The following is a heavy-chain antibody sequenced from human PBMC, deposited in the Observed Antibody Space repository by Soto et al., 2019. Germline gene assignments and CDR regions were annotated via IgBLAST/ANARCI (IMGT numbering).Heavy chain of an antibody. Sequence: ASVKVSCNASGYTFTSYDINWVRQATGQGLEWMGWMNPHSGKTGYAQKFQGRVTMTRNTSISTAYMELSSLTSEDTAVYYCARRIVPAAAGIGMDVWGQVTTVTVSS. D-gene: IGHD2-2*01. V-gene: IGHV1-8*01. J-gene: IGHJ6*02. CDR2: MNPHSGKT. CDR1: GYTFTSYD. CDR3: ARRIVPAAAGIGMDV.